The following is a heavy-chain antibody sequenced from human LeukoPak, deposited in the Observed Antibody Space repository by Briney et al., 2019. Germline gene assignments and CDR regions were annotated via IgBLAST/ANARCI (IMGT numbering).Heavy chain of an antibody. CDR3: VKDISGSLGGEGGFDP. J-gene: IGHJ5*02. V-gene: IGHV3-9*03. Sequence: PGRSLRLSCAASGFTFDDYAMHWVRQAPGKGLEWVSGISWNSDGIVYADSVRGRFTISRDNAKNSLYLQMNSLRTEDMALYHCVKDISGSLGGEGGFDPWGQGTLVTVSS. CDR1: GFTFDDYA. CDR2: ISWNSDGI. D-gene: IGHD2-15*01.